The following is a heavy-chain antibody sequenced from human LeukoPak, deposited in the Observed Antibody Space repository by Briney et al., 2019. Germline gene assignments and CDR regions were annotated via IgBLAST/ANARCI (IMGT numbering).Heavy chain of an antibody. D-gene: IGHD5-24*01. Sequence: GSLILSCAASGFTLSSHPMNWVRPAPGKGLEWISYISRSSNTIVYADSVKGRFTISRDNAKNSLYLQMNSLRVEDTAVYYCARDGNNIFESWGQGTPVTVSS. CDR2: ISRSSNTI. V-gene: IGHV3-48*04. CDR1: GFTLSSHP. CDR3: ARDGNNIFES. J-gene: IGHJ4*02.